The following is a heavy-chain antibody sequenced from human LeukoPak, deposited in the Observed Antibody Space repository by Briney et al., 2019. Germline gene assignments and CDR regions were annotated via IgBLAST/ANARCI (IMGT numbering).Heavy chain of an antibody. D-gene: IGHD3-22*01. CDR2: IYPGDSDT. CDR3: ARLLYYFDSSGSYYAPKAFDI. Sequence: GESLKISCKGSGYIFTTYWIGWVRQMPGKGLEWMGIIYPGDSDTRYSPSFQGQVTISADKSISTAYLQWSSLKASDTAIYYCARLLYYFDSSGSYYAPKAFDIWGQGTMVTVSS. V-gene: IGHV5-51*01. J-gene: IGHJ3*02. CDR1: GYIFTTYW.